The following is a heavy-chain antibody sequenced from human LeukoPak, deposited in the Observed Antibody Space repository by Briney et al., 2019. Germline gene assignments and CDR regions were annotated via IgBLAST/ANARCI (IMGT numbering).Heavy chain of an antibody. D-gene: IGHD2-2*01. CDR1: GFTFGSYN. J-gene: IGHJ4*02. CDR3: VTSTSRNLYYFDY. Sequence: GGSLRLSCAASGFTFGSYNMHWVRQAPGKGLEWVSYISSSSYTTYYADSVKGRFTISRDNAKNSLYLQMNSLRADDTAVYYCVTSTSRNLYYFDYWGQGTLVTVSS. CDR2: ISSSSYTT. V-gene: IGHV3-48*01.